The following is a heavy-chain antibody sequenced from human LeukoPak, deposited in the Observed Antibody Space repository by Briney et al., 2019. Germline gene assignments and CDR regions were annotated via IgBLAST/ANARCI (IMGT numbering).Heavy chain of an antibody. V-gene: IGHV4-39*07. CDR2: ISYSGSS. J-gene: IGHJ4*02. CDR1: GDSITTNSYY. Sequence: SETLSLTCTVSGDSITTNSYYWGWIRQPPGKGLDWIGTISYSGSSYYNPSLKSRVTISVDTSKKQFSLKLSSVTAADTAVYYCARETPYGSGSYPFDYWGQGILVTVSS. D-gene: IGHD3-10*01. CDR3: ARETPYGSGSYPFDY.